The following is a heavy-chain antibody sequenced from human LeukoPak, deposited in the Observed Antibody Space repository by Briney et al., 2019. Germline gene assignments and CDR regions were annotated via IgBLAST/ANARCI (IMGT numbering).Heavy chain of an antibody. V-gene: IGHV3-15*01. Sequence: GGSLRLSCAASGFTFSNAWMSWVRQAPGKGLEWVGRIKSKTDGGTTDYAAPVKGRFTISRDDSKNTLYLQMNSLRTEDTAVYYCTTDYNPHAFDIWGQGTMVTVSS. CDR3: TTDYNPHAFDI. J-gene: IGHJ3*02. D-gene: IGHD1-1*01. CDR2: IKSKTDGGTT. CDR1: GFTFSNAW.